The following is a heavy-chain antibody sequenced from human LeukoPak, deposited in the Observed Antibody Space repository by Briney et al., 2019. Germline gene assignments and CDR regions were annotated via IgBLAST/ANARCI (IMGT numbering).Heavy chain of an antibody. CDR1: GFTFSSYS. Sequence: PGGTLRLSCAASGFTFSSYSMNWVRHAPGKGLGWVSSISSSSSYIYYADSVHGRFTISRDNAKNSLYLQMNSLRAEDTAVYYCARVRATGLFGVQYWGQGTLVTVSS. V-gene: IGHV3-21*01. CDR3: ARVRATGLFGVQY. J-gene: IGHJ4*02. CDR2: ISSSSSYI. D-gene: IGHD1-26*01.